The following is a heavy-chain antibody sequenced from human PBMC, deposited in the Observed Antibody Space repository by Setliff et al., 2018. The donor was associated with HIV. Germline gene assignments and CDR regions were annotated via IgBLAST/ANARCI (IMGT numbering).Heavy chain of an antibody. J-gene: IGHJ4*02. CDR3: AREIDNYDDSGRAY. Sequence: ASVKVSCKVSGYTLTELSMHWVRQAPGKGLEWMGWIYPNSGGTNYAQKYQGRVTMTRDTSIRTVYMELSRLRSDDTAVYYCAREIDNYDDSGRAYWGQGTQVTVSS. CDR2: IYPNSGGT. D-gene: IGHD3-22*01. V-gene: IGHV1-2*02. CDR1: GYTLTELS.